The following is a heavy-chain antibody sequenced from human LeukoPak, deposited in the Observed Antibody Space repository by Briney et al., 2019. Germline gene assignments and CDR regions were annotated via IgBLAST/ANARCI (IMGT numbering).Heavy chain of an antibody. CDR3: AREKGVLLWFGELPHFDY. CDR2: IKQDGSEK. Sequence: PGGSLRLSCAASGFTFSSYWMSWVRQAPGKGLEWVANIKQDGSEKYYVDSVKGRFTISRDNAKNSLYLQMNSLRAEDTAVYYCAREKGVLLWFGELPHFDYWGQGTLVTVSS. CDR1: GFTFSSYW. J-gene: IGHJ4*02. D-gene: IGHD3-10*01. V-gene: IGHV3-7*03.